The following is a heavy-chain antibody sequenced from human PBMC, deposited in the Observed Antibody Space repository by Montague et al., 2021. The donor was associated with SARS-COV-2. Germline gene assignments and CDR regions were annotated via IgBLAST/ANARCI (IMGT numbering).Heavy chain of an antibody. CDR2: IHYSGST. CDR3: ARGGYGGWAGYYFDY. CDR1: GGSISSSNW. Sequence: SETLSLTCAVSGGSISSSNWCSWVLQPPGRGLVWFVEIHYSGSTTYNPPLHSRVTMLVDSTTNHFSLMLRSVIAAATAMYYCARGGYGGWAGYYFDYWGQGTLVTVSS. V-gene: IGHV4-4*02. J-gene: IGHJ4*02. D-gene: IGHD4/OR15-4a*01.